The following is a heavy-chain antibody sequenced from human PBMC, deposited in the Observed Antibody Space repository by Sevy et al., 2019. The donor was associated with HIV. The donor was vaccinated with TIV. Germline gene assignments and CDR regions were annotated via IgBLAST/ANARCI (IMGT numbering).Heavy chain of an antibody. CDR1: GYTLSQVS. CDR2: FDPEDGET. D-gene: IGHD3-22*01. CDR3: AITKDYYDSSGCPFDY. Sequence: ASVKVSCKVSGYTLSQVSMHWVRQVPGKGLEWMGSFDPEDGETIYAQKFQGRLTMTEDTSTDTAYMERSSLKSEDTAVFYCAITKDYYDSSGCPFDYWGQGTLVTVSS. V-gene: IGHV1-24*01. J-gene: IGHJ4*02.